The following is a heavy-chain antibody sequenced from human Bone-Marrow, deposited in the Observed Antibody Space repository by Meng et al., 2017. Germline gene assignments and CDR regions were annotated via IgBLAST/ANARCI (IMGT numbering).Heavy chain of an antibody. CDR2: IIPIFGTA. D-gene: IGHD2-15*01. J-gene: IGHJ4*02. Sequence: SVKVSCKASGGTFSSYAISWVRQAPGQGIEGMGGIIPIFGTANYAQKFQGRVTITADESTSTAYMELSSLRSEDTAVYYCARGGNGWLDYFDYWGQGTLVTVSS. CDR3: ARGGNGWLDYFDY. V-gene: IGHV1-69*13. CDR1: GGTFSSYA.